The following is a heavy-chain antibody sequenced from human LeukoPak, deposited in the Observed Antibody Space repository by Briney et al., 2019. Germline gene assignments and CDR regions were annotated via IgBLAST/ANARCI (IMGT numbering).Heavy chain of an antibody. D-gene: IGHD3-22*01. CDR1: GGSFSGYY. CDR2: INHSGST. Sequence: PSETLSLTCAVYGGSFSGYYWSWIRQPPGKGLEWIGEINHSGSTNYNPSLKSRVTISVDTSKTQFSLKLSSVTAADTAVYYCARNPPRYYDSSGPSRNWGQGTLVTVSS. V-gene: IGHV4-34*01. CDR3: ARNPPRYYDSSGPSRN. J-gene: IGHJ4*02.